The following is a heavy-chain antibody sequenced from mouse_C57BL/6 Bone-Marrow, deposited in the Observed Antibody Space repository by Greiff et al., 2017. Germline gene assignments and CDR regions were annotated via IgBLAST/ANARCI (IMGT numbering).Heavy chain of an antibody. J-gene: IGHJ2*01. Sequence: EVHLVESGPVLVKPGASVKMSCKASGYTFTDYYMNWVKQSHGKSLEWIGVINPYNGGTSYNQKFKGKATLTVDKSSSTAYMELNSLTSEDSAVYYCARRGGTDYWGQGTTLTVSS. CDR3: ARRGGTDY. V-gene: IGHV1-19*01. D-gene: IGHD4-1*01. CDR2: INPYNGGT. CDR1: GYTFTDYY.